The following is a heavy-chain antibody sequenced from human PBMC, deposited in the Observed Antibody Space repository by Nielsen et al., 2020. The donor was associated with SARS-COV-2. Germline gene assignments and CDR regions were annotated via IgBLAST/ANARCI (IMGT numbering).Heavy chain of an antibody. CDR3: ANGDYYGSGSYYNGLDY. CDR2: IRGSGDST. J-gene: IGHJ4*02. Sequence: GGSLRLSCAASGFTFSSYAMSWVRQAPGKGLEWVSSIRGSGDSTYFADSVKGRFTISRDNSKNTLDLQMNSLRAEDTAVYYCANGDYYGSGSYYNGLDYWGQGTLVTVSS. D-gene: IGHD3-10*01. V-gene: IGHV3-23*01. CDR1: GFTFSSYA.